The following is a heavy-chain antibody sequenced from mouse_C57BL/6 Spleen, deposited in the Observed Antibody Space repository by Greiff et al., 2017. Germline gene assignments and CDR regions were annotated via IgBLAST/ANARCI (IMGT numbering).Heavy chain of an antibody. CDR1: GYTFTSYW. D-gene: IGHD1-1*01. CDR3: TSGEPYYYGSSYDFDY. V-gene: IGHV1-5*01. Sequence: VQLQQSGTVLARPGASVKMSCKTSGYTFTSYWMHWVNQRPGQGLEWIGAIYPGNSDTTYNQKFKGKATLTAVTTDNTAYMKLSSLTNEDSAVYYCTSGEPYYYGSSYDFDYWGQGTTLTVSS. J-gene: IGHJ2*01. CDR2: IYPGNSDT.